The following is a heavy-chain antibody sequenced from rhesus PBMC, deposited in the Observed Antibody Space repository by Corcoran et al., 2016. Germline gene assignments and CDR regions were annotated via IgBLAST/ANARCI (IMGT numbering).Heavy chain of an antibody. CDR1: GYTFTELS. CDR2: VDPVYGEI. CDR3: ARARKVDYYPDWYFDL. V-gene: IGHV1-156*01. J-gene: IGHJ2*01. D-gene: IGHD4-11*01. Sequence: EVQLVQSGAEVKKPGASVKVSCQVSGYTFTELSMHWVRQAPGKGLEWMGGVDPVYGEIIHAEKFQGRVTMTEDTSTDTAYMELSSLRSEDTAVYYCARARKVDYYPDWYFDLWGPGTPITISS.